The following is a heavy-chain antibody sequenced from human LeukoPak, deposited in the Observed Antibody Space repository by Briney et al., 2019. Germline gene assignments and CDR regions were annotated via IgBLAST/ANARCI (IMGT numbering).Heavy chain of an antibody. D-gene: IGHD6-19*01. Sequence: PAVTLSLTCTVSGGSISSSSYYWGWIRQPPGKGLEWIEYIYYNGVTCYNPSLKSRVTICVDTSKNQFSLKLGSVTAADTAVYYCERSIVPGTPKIDYWGQGTLVTVSS. CDR1: GGSISSSSYY. V-gene: IGHV4-39*01. CDR3: ERSIVPGTPKIDY. CDR2: IYYNGVT. J-gene: IGHJ4*02.